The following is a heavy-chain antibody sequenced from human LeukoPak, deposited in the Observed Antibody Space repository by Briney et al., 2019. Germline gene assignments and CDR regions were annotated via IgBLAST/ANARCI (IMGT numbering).Heavy chain of an antibody. CDR1: GYTFSEYD. CDR2: INTYGNNR. CDR3: VFSGASGTFTHPHLDD. V-gene: IGHV3-11*01. D-gene: IGHD3-10*01. J-gene: IGHJ4*02. Sequence: GGSLRLSCAASGYTFSEYDMNCILQAPGKGLEWVSFINTYGNNRFYAASVKGRFTISRDNAQSSLYLHMNSLRAEDTAIYYCVFSGASGTFTHPHLDDGGLGTLVTVST.